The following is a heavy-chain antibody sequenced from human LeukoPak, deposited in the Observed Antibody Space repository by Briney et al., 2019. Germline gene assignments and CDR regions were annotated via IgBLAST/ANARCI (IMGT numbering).Heavy chain of an antibody. CDR3: ARGSGARYCSSTSCRRAMSAFDI. CDR2: INHSGST. D-gene: IGHD2-2*01. CDR1: GGSFSGYY. V-gene: IGHV4-34*01. Sequence: PSETLSLTCAVYGGSFSGYYWSWIRQPPGKGLEWIGEINHSGSTNYNPSLKSRVTISVDTSKNQFSLKLSSVTAADTAVYYCARGSGARYCSSTSCRRAMSAFDIWGQGTMVTVSS. J-gene: IGHJ3*02.